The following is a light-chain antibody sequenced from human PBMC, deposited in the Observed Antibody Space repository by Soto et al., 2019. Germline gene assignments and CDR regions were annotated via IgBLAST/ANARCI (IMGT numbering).Light chain of an antibody. Sequence: QSALTQPASVSGSPGQSITISCTGTSSDVGGYNYVSWYQHHPGKAPKLIIYDVTNRPSGVSNPFSGSKSGNTASLTISGLRPEDEADYYCSSYTTNNTRQIDVGTVTKV. CDR1: SSDVGGYNY. CDR3: SSYTTNNTRQID. V-gene: IGLV2-14*03. J-gene: IGLJ1*01. CDR2: DVT.